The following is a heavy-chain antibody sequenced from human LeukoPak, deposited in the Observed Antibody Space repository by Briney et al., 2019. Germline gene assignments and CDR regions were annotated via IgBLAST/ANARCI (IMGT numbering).Heavy chain of an antibody. V-gene: IGHV4-59*01. D-gene: IGHD3-22*01. CDR2: IYYSGST. CDR3: ARRTYFYDSSGYYFDY. CDR1: GGSISSYY. J-gene: IGHJ4*02. Sequence: SETLFLTCTVSGGSISSYYWSWIRQPPGKGLECIGYIYYSGSTNYNPSLKSRVTISVDTSKNQFSLKLSSVTAADTAVYYCARRTYFYDSSGYYFDYWGQGTLVTVSS.